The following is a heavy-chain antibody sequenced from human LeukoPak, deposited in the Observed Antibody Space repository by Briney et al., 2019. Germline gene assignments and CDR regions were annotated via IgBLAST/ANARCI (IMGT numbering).Heavy chain of an antibody. Sequence: SDTLSLTCAVYGGSFSGYYWSWIRQPPGKGLEWIGEINHSGSTNYNPSLKSRVTISVDTSKNQFSLKLSSVTAADTAVYYCAHSYYYDSSGYDYWGQGTLVTVSS. CDR3: AHSYYYDSSGYDY. J-gene: IGHJ4*02. CDR2: INHSGST. D-gene: IGHD3-22*01. V-gene: IGHV4-34*01. CDR1: GGSFSGYY.